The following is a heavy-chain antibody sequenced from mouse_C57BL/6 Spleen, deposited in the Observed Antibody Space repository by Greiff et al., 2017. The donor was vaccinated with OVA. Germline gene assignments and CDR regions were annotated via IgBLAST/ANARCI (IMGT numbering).Heavy chain of an antibody. CDR2: IYPRSGNT. Sequence: VKLQESGAELARPGASVKLSCKASGYTFTSYGISWVKQRTGQGLEWIGEIYPRSGNTYYNEKFKGKATLTADKSSSTAYMELRSLTSEDSAVYFCANYYGSSYGAYWGQGTLVTVSA. J-gene: IGHJ3*01. CDR3: ANYYGSSYGAY. V-gene: IGHV1-81*01. CDR1: GYTFTSYG. D-gene: IGHD1-1*01.